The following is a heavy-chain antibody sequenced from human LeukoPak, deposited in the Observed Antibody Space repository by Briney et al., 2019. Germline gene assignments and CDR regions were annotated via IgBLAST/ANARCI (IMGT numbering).Heavy chain of an antibody. J-gene: IGHJ4*02. CDR2: IFYTGST. V-gene: IGHV4-59*05. D-gene: IGHD3-22*01. CDR3: ARDQQDYYDTSGMGDY. CDR1: GGSISSYY. Sequence: PSETLSLTCTVSGGSISSYYWSWIRQPPGEGLEWIGSIFYTGSTYYNPSLKSRVTISVDTSKNQFSLKLSSVTGADTAVYYCARDQQDYYDTSGMGDYWGQGTLVTVSS.